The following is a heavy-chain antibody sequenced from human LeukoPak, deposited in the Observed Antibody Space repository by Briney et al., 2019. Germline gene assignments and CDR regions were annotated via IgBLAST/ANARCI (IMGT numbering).Heavy chain of an antibody. V-gene: IGHV4-38-2*01. CDR3: ARVRIVPEQSLFDY. CDR1: GYSISSGYY. J-gene: IGHJ4*02. D-gene: IGHD2-2*01. Sequence: SETLSLTCAVSGYSISSGYYWGWIRQPPGKGLEWIGSIYHSGSTYYNPSLKSRVTISVDTSKNQFSLKLSSVTAADTAVYYCARVRIVPEQSLFDYWAGEPWSPSPQ. CDR2: IYHSGST.